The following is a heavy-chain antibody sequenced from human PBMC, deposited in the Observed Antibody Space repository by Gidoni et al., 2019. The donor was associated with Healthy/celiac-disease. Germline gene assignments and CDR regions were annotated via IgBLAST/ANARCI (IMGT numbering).Heavy chain of an antibody. V-gene: IGHV4-39*01. D-gene: IGHD4-17*01. Sequence: QLQLQESGPGLVKPSETLSLTCTVSGGSISSSSYYWGWIRQPPGKGLEWIGSIYYSGSTYYNPSLKSRVTISVDTSKNQFSLKLSSVTAADTAVYYCARHLYGDYTNWFDPWGQGTLVTVSS. J-gene: IGHJ5*02. CDR2: IYYSGST. CDR3: ARHLYGDYTNWFDP. CDR1: GGSISSSSYY.